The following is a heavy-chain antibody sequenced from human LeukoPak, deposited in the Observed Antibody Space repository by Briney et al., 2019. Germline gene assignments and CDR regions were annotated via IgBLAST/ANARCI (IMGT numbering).Heavy chain of an antibody. CDR1: GGSISSYY. J-gene: IGHJ6*02. D-gene: IGHD2-2*01. CDR2: IYNSGGT. Sequence: PSETLSLTCTVSGGSISSYYWSCIRQPPGKGLEWIGDIYNSGGTNYNPSLRSRVTMSVDTSKNQFSLKLTSVTAADTAVYFCARVGYCSTTSCSSRSGMDVWGQGTTVTVSS. V-gene: IGHV4-59*01. CDR3: ARVGYCSTTSCSSRSGMDV.